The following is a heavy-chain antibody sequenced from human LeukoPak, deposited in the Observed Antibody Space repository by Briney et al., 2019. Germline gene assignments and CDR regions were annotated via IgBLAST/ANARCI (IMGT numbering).Heavy chain of an antibody. CDR2: ISSSSYI. Sequence: GGSLRLSCAASGFTFSSYSMNWVRQAPGKGLEWVSSISSSSYIYYADSVKGRFTISRDNAKNSLYLQMNSLRAEDTAVYYCAREGEAVVVPAAMDPWGQGTLVTVSS. CDR3: AREGEAVVVPAAMDP. D-gene: IGHD2-2*01. V-gene: IGHV3-21*01. CDR1: GFTFSSYS. J-gene: IGHJ5*02.